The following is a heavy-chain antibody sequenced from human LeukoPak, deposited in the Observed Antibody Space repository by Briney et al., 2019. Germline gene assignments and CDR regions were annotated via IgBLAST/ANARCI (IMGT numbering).Heavy chain of an antibody. Sequence: PGGSLRLSCAASGFTFSSYWMSWVRQAPGKGLEWVANIKQDGSEKYYVDSVKGRFTISRDNAKNSLYLKMNSLRAEDTAVYYCARRGSGWYNWFDPWGQGTLVTVSS. CDR2: IKQDGSEK. J-gene: IGHJ5*02. D-gene: IGHD6-19*01. CDR3: ARRGSGWYNWFDP. V-gene: IGHV3-7*01. CDR1: GFTFSSYW.